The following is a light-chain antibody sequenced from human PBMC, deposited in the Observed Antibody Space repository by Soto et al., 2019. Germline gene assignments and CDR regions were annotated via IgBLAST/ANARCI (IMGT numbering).Light chain of an antibody. V-gene: IGKV3-11*01. CDR1: QSVSSY. J-gene: IGKJ3*01. CDR2: DAS. Sequence: EIVLTQSPATLSLSPGERATLSCRASQSVSSYLAWYQQKPGQAPRLLIYDASNRATGIPARFSGSGSGTDFTLTISSLGPEDFAVYYCQQRSSWLFTFGPGTKVDIK. CDR3: QQRSSWLFT.